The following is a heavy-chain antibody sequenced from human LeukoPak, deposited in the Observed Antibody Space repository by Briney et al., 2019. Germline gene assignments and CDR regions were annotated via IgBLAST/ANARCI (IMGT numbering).Heavy chain of an antibody. D-gene: IGHD3-22*01. CDR2: FDPEDGET. CDR1: GYTLTEFS. Sequence: ASVKVSCKVSGYTLTEFSMHWVRQAPGKGLEWMGGFDPEDGETIYAQKFQGRVTMTEDTSTDTAYMELSSLRSEDTAVYYCATPRSKDSGWTFDYWGQGTLVTVSS. V-gene: IGHV1-24*01. J-gene: IGHJ4*02. CDR3: ATPRSKDSGWTFDY.